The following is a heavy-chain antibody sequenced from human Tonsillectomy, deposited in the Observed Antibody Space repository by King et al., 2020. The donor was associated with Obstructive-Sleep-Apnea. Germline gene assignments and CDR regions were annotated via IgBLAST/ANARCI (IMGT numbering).Heavy chain of an antibody. CDR3: ARDRRLYGSGYDFFDY. CDR1: GFTFSSYW. CDR2: IKQDGSEK. Sequence: VQLVQSGGGLVQPGGSLRLSCAASGFTFSSYWMSWVRQAPGKGLEWVANIKQDGSEKYDVDSVKGQFTISRDNAKNSLYLQMNSLRAEDTAVYYCARDRRLYGSGYDFFDYWGQGTLVTVSS. V-gene: IGHV3-7*03. D-gene: IGHD5-12*01. J-gene: IGHJ4*02.